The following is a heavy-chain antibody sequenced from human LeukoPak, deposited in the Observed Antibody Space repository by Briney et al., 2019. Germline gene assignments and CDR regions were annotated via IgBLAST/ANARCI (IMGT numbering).Heavy chain of an antibody. CDR1: GFTFSTYD. D-gene: IGHD1-26*01. V-gene: IGHV3-21*01. J-gene: IGHJ3*02. Sequence: PGGSLRLSCAASGFTFSTYDMNWVRQAPGKGPEWVSSIRYSGNYIYYADSVKGRFTISRDNAKNSLYLQMNSLRVEDTDVYYCVRDVGAAAPDVFDIWGQGTMVTVSS. CDR3: VRDVGAAAPDVFDI. CDR2: IRYSGNYI.